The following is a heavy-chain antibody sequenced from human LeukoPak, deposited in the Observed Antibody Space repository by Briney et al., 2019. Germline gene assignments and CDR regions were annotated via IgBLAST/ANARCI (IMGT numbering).Heavy chain of an antibody. V-gene: IGHV4-39*01. CDR3: ARRGRQRWLSGIDY. CDR2: IYYSGST. Sequence: SETLSLTCTVSGGYISSSSYYWGWIRQPPGKGLEWIGSIYYSGSTYYNPSLKSRVTISVDTSKNQFSLKLSSVTAADTAVYYCARRGRQRWLSGIDYWGQGTLVTVSS. J-gene: IGHJ4*02. D-gene: IGHD5-24*01. CDR1: GGYISSSSYY.